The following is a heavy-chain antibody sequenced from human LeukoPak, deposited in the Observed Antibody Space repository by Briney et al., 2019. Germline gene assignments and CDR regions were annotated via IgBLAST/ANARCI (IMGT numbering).Heavy chain of an antibody. Sequence: GRSLRLSCSASGFTFSSYSMHWVRQAPGKGLEYVSSISSNGGTTSYADSVEGRFSISRDSSKNTLYLQMSSLRAEDTAVYYCVKAKGSTVTTSLDYWGQGTPVTVSS. CDR3: VKAKGSTVTTSLDY. CDR1: GFTFSSYS. V-gene: IGHV3-64D*09. D-gene: IGHD4-17*01. J-gene: IGHJ4*02. CDR2: ISSNGGTT.